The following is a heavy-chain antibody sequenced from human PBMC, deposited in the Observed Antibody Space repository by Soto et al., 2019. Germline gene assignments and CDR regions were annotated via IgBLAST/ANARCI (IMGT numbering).Heavy chain of an antibody. J-gene: IGHJ5*02. V-gene: IGHV4-38-2*01. D-gene: IGHD1-7*01. Sequence: SETLSLTCAVSGYSISSGYYWGWIRQPPGKGLEWIGSIYHSGSTYYNPSLKSRVTISVDTSKNQFSLKLSSVTAADTAVYYCASSLELLGFDPWGQGTLVTVSS. CDR2: IYHSGST. CDR1: GYSISSGYY. CDR3: ASSLELLGFDP.